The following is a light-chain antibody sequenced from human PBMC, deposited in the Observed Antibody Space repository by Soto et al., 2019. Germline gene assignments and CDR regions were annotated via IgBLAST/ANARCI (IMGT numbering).Light chain of an antibody. CDR2: HVT. Sequence: QSALTQTRSVSGSPGQSVTISCTGTSSDIGTYDYVSWFQQHPGKAPKLMIYHVTNRPSGVPDRFSGSKSGDTASLTISGLQTEDEADYYCCSYAGYYTWVFGGGTKLTV. V-gene: IGLV2-11*01. CDR3: CSYAGYYTWV. CDR1: SSDIGTYDY. J-gene: IGLJ3*02.